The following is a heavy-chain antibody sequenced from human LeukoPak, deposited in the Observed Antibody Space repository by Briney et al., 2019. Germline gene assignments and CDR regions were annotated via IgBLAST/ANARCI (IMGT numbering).Heavy chain of an antibody. Sequence: GGSLRLSCAASGFTFSSYAMHWVRQAPGKGLEWVAVISYDGSNKYYADSVKGRFTISRDSSKNTLDLQMNSLRDEDTAVYYCAREAAAAVYVDYWGQGTLVTVSS. D-gene: IGHD6-13*01. CDR1: GFTFSSYA. CDR3: AREAAAAVYVDY. V-gene: IGHV3-30-3*01. J-gene: IGHJ4*02. CDR2: ISYDGSNK.